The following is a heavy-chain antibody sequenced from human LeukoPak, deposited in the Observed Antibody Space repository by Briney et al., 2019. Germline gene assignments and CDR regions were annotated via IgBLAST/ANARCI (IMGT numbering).Heavy chain of an antibody. CDR2: INHSGTT. Sequence: SDTLSLTCAVYGVSFSGYYWTWIRQPPGKGLEWIREINHSGTTNYNPSLKSRVTISVDTSKNQFSLKLSSVTAADTAVYYCATSGYAGWANNYWGQGTLVTVSS. D-gene: IGHD5-12*01. J-gene: IGHJ4*02. V-gene: IGHV4-34*01. CDR1: GVSFSGYY. CDR3: ATSGYAGWANNY.